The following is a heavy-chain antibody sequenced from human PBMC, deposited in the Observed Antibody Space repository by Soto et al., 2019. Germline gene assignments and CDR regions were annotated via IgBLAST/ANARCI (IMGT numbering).Heavy chain of an antibody. Sequence: ASVKVSCKASGNTLTHYAIHWVRQAPGQRLEWMGWINTGDGNTKYSQNFQGRVTITGDTSPSTAYMEVVSSRSEDTAVYYCAAYHSGSYLGSWGQGTRVTVSS. CDR3: AAYHSGSYLGS. D-gene: IGHD3-10*01. J-gene: IGHJ5*02. CDR1: GNTLTHYA. CDR2: INTGDGNT. V-gene: IGHV1-3*04.